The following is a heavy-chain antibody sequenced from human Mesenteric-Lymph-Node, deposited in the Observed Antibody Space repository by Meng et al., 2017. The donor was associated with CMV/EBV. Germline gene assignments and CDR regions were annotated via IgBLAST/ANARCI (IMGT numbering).Heavy chain of an antibody. D-gene: IGHD6-6*01. V-gene: IGHV3-21*01. CDR3: ARAFEYSSSSVAFDI. CDR2: ISSSGNYI. CDR1: GFTFNTYA. Sequence: GESLKISCAASGFTFNTYAMNWVRQAPGKGLEWVASISSSGNYIHYADSVKGRFTISRDNTKNSLYLQMHSLRAEDTAVYYCARAFEYSSSSVAFDIWGQGTMVTVSS. J-gene: IGHJ3*02.